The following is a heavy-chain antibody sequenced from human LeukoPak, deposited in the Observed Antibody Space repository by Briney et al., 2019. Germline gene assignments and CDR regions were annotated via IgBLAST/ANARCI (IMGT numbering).Heavy chain of an antibody. Sequence: ASVKVSCKASGYTFTGHYIHWVRQAPGQGLEWMGWINPKNAATNYGQRFQGRVTMTSDTSISTAYMELSRLRSDDTAVYYCARDHLLFRQPPNWFDPWGQGTLVTVSS. J-gene: IGHJ5*02. CDR1: GYTFTGHY. CDR2: INPKNAAT. CDR3: ARDHLLFRQPPNWFDP. D-gene: IGHD1-14*01. V-gene: IGHV1-2*02.